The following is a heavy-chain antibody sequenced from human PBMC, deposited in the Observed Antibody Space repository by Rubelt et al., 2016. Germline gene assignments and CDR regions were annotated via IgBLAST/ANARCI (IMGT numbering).Heavy chain of an antibody. CDR2: IKQDGSEK. CDR1: GFTFSSYW. D-gene: IGHD3-10*01. CDR3: ARVYGSGSSFYYYYGMDV. V-gene: IGHV3-7*03. J-gene: IGHJ6*02. Sequence: EVQLVESGGGLAQPGGSLRLSCAASGFTFSSYWMSWVRQAPGKGLEWVANIKQDGSEKYYVDSVKGRFTISRDNAKNSLYLQMNSRRAEDTAVYYCARVYGSGSSFYYYYGMDVWGQGTTVTVSS.